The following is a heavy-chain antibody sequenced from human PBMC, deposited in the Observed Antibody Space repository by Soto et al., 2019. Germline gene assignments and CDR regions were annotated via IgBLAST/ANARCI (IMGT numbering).Heavy chain of an antibody. Sequence: GGSLRLSCAASGFTFSSCAMGWVRQAPGKGLEWVSSISSSSSYIYYADSVKGRFTISRDNAKNSLYLQMNSLRAEDTAVYYCARSDILTGSALDYWGQGTLVTVSS. CDR2: ISSSSSYI. J-gene: IGHJ4*02. CDR3: ARSDILTGSALDY. V-gene: IGHV3-21*01. D-gene: IGHD3-9*01. CDR1: GFTFSSCA.